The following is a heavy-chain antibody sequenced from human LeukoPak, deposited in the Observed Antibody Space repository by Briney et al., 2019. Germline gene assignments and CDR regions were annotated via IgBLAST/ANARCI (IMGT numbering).Heavy chain of an antibody. CDR2: ISPGGGTT. Sequence: PGGSLRLSCAVSGFAFGSEAMSWVRQSPARGLEWVASISPGGGTTYYADSVKGRFTISRDNSKNTLYLQMNTLRAEDTAVYYCATPSRVGATTDPDYWGQGTLVTVSS. D-gene: IGHD1-26*01. CDR3: ATPSRVGATTDPDY. V-gene: IGHV3-23*01. J-gene: IGHJ4*02. CDR1: GFAFGSEA.